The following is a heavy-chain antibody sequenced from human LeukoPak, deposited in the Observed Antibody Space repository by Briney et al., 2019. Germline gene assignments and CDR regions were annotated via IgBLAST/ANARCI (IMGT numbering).Heavy chain of an antibody. Sequence: GASVKVSCKASGYTFTGYYMHWVRQAPGQGLEWMGWINPNSGGTNYAQKFQGRVTMTRDTSISTAYMELSRLRSDDTAVYYCARDGVVVKRYCYDSSGLFWFDPWGQGTLVTVSS. D-gene: IGHD3-22*01. V-gene: IGHV1-2*02. CDR1: GYTFTGYY. CDR3: ARDGVVVKRYCYDSSGLFWFDP. CDR2: INPNSGGT. J-gene: IGHJ5*02.